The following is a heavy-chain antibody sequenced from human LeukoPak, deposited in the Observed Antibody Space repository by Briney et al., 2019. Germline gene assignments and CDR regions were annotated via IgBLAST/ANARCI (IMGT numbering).Heavy chain of an antibody. V-gene: IGHV1-24*01. J-gene: IGHJ5*02. CDR2: FDPEDGET. D-gene: IGHD3-10*01. Sequence: GASVKVSCKVSGYTLTELSMHWVRQAPGKGLEWMGGFDPEDGETIYAQKFQGRVTMTEDTSTDTAYMELSSLRSEDTAVYYCATHYGSGSYQNWFDPWGQGTLVTASS. CDR1: GYTLTELS. CDR3: ATHYGSGSYQNWFDP.